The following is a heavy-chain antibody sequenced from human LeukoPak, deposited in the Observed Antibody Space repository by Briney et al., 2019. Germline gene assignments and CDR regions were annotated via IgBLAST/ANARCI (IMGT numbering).Heavy chain of an antibody. V-gene: IGHV3-21*04. Sequence: GGSLRLSCAASGFTFSSYSMNWVRQAPGKGLEWVSSISSSSSYIYYADSVKGRFTISRDNSKNSLYLQMNSLRTEDTALYYCAKDGGEYDFWSGYGAHFDYWGQGTLVTVSS. J-gene: IGHJ4*02. D-gene: IGHD3-3*01. CDR3: AKDGGEYDFWSGYGAHFDY. CDR1: GFTFSSYS. CDR2: ISSSSSYI.